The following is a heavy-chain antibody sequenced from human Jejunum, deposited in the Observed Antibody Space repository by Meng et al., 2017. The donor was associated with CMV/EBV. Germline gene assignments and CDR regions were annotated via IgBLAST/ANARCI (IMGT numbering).Heavy chain of an antibody. J-gene: IGHJ4*02. CDR3: ARGPGGFGDFNFDS. D-gene: IGHD3-10*01. V-gene: IGHV4-4*07. Sequence: QVQLTGSGPVRLKPSGTLSFTVSVSGGSISNHYWSWIRQPAGKGLEWIGRIYFGGSTNYNPSLKSRVTMSVEMSKNQFSMSLYSVTAADTAVYYCARGPGGFGDFNFDSWGQGTLVTVSS. CDR2: IYFGGST. CDR1: GGSISNHY.